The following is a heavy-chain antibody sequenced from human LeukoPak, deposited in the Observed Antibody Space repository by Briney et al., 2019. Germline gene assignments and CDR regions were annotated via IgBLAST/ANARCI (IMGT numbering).Heavy chain of an antibody. V-gene: IGHV3-23*01. CDR3: AKGPYYDILTGSYDAFDI. CDR2: ISGSGGST. CDR1: GFTFSSYA. Sequence: AGGSLRLSCAASGFTFSSYAMSWVRQAPGKGLEWVSAISGSGGSTYYADSVKGRFTISRDNSKNTLYLQMNSLRAEDTAVYYCAKGPYYDILTGSYDAFDIWGQGTMVTVSS. J-gene: IGHJ3*02. D-gene: IGHD3-9*01.